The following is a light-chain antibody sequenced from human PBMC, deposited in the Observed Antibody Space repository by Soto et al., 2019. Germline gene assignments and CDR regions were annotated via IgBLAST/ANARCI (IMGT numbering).Light chain of an antibody. CDR1: RSDVGSYNL. CDR3: SSYAGSTAVVV. J-gene: IGLJ2*01. V-gene: IGLV2-23*02. Sequence: QSVLTQPASVSGSPGQSITIPCTGTRSDVGSYNLVSWYQQHPGQAPKLISYEVTKRPSGVSFRLSGSKSGNTASLTISGLQAEDEADYYCSSYAGSTAVVVFGGGTKLTVL. CDR2: EVT.